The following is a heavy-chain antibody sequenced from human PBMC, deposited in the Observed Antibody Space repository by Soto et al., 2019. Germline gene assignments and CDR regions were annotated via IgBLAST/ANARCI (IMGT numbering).Heavy chain of an antibody. J-gene: IGHJ4*02. Sequence: QVQLVESGGGVVQPGRSLRLSCAASGFTFSSYGMHWVRQAPGKGLEWVAVISYDGSNKYYADSVKGRFTISRDNSKNTRYLPMNSLRAEDTAVYYCAKLGQQLAFDYWGQGTLVTVSS. CDR3: AKLGQQLAFDY. CDR1: GFTFSSYG. CDR2: ISYDGSNK. D-gene: IGHD6-13*01. V-gene: IGHV3-30*18.